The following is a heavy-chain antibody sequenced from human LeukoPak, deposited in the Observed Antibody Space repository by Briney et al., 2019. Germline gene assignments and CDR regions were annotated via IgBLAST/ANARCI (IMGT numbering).Heavy chain of an antibody. D-gene: IGHD6-13*01. CDR2: IYTSGST. V-gene: IGHV4-4*07. CDR3: ARERGLGRQQLSALAKNWFDP. J-gene: IGHJ5*02. Sequence: PSETLSLTCTVSGGSISSYYWSWIRQPAGKGLEWIGRIYTSGSTNYNPSLKSRVTMSVDTSKNQFSLKLSSVIAADTAVYYCARERGLGRQQLSALAKNWFDPWGQGTLVTVSS. CDR1: GGSISSYY.